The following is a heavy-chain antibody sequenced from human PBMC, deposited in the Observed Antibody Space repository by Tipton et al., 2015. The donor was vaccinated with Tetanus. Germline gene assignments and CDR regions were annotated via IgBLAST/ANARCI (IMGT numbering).Heavy chain of an antibody. Sequence: LRLSCSVSGSLRSYYWSWIRQAPGKGLEWIGQIYYTGNPRYNPSLKSRVSISVDTSKGQFSLKLTSLTTADTAVYYCARGPSTVIGLFDPWGQGALVSVSS. J-gene: IGHJ5*02. CDR1: GSLRSYY. D-gene: IGHD4-17*01. CDR2: IYYTGNP. V-gene: IGHV4-59*01. CDR3: ARGPSTVIGLFDP.